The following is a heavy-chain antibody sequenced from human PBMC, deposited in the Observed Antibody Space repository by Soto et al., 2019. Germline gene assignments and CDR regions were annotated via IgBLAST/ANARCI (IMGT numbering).Heavy chain of an antibody. CDR1: GGSISSGSYY. CDR3: VRVPFPLRAFDI. Sequence: QVQLQESGQGLVKPSQTLSLTCTVSGGSISSGSYYWSWIRQHPGKGLEWIGYIYYSGSTYYNPSLKRRVTISVDTSKNQFSLKLSSVTAADTAGSYCVRVPFPLRAFDIWGQGTMVTVSS. J-gene: IGHJ3*02. CDR2: IYYSGST. V-gene: IGHV4-31*03.